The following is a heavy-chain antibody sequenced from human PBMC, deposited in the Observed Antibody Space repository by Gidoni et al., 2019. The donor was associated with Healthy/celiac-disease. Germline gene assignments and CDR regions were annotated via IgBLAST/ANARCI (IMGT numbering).Heavy chain of an antibody. J-gene: IGHJ5*02. Sequence: QVTLRESGPALVKPTQTLTLTCTFSGFSLSTSGMCVSWIRQPPGKALEWLALIDWDDAKYYSKSLKTRVTISKETSKNQVVLTMTTMDPVDTATYYCTPGIGGDCNNGFDPWGQGTLVTVSS. CDR2: IDWDDAK. D-gene: IGHD2-21*02. CDR1: GFSLSTSGMC. CDR3: TPGIGGDCNNGFDP. V-gene: IGHV2-70*01.